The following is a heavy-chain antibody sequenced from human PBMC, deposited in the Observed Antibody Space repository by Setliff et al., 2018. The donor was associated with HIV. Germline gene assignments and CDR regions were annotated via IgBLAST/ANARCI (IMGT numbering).Heavy chain of an antibody. Sequence: SETLSLTCAVSGYSISSGYYGGWIRQPPGKGLEWIGEINHSGNTKFNPSLKSRVTISVDTSKNQFSLKMTSVTAADTAVYYCARSLDSDFLYYFDYWGQGTLVTVSS. CDR2: INHSGNT. D-gene: IGHD3-10*01. V-gene: IGHV4-38-2*01. J-gene: IGHJ4*02. CDR3: ARSLDSDFLYYFDY. CDR1: GYSISSGYY.